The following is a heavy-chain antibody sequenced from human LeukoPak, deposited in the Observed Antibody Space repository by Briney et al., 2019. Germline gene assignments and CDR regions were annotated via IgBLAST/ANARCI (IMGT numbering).Heavy chain of an antibody. Sequence: GGSLRLSCAASGFTLSSYWMHWVRQAPGKGLVWVSRINSDGSSTSYADSVKGRFTISRDNAKNTLYLQMNSLRAEDTAVYYCARATWGWVGYFDYWGQGTLVTVSS. D-gene: IGHD7-27*01. CDR1: GFTLSSYW. CDR3: ARATWGWVGYFDY. V-gene: IGHV3-74*01. CDR2: INSDGSST. J-gene: IGHJ4*02.